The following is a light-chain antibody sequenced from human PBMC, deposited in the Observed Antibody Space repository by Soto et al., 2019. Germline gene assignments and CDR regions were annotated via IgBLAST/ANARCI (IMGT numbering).Light chain of an antibody. Sequence: QSVLTQPASVSGSPGQSITISCAGTSSDVGAYNYVSWYQHHPGKAPKLMIYDVNNRPSGDSNRFSGSKSGNTASLTISGLQAEDEADYYCSSWKSGATHVFGSGTKVTVL. CDR3: SSWKSGATHV. CDR1: SSDVGAYNY. J-gene: IGLJ1*01. CDR2: DVN. V-gene: IGLV2-14*03.